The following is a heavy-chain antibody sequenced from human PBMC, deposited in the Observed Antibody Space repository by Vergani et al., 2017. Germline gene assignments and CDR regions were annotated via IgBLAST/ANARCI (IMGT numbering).Heavy chain of an antibody. D-gene: IGHD4-11*01. Sequence: QVQLVQSGAEVKKPGASVKVSCKASGYTFTGYYMHWVRQAPGQGLEWMGWINPNSGGTNYAQKFQGWVTMTRDTSISTAYMELSRLRSDDTAVYYCARAHDDGNHGDAFDIWGRGTMVTGSS. J-gene: IGHJ3*02. CDR1: GYTFTGYY. CDR3: ARAHDDGNHGDAFDI. CDR2: INPNSGGT. V-gene: IGHV1-2*04.